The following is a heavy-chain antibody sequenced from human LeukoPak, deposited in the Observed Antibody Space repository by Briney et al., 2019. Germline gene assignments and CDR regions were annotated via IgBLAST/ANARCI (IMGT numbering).Heavy chain of an antibody. CDR2: IYPGDSDT. J-gene: IGHJ5*02. Sequence: GESLKISCKGSGYSFTSYWIGWVRQMPGKGLEWMGIIYPGDSDTRYSPSFQGQVTISADKSISTAYLQWSSLKASDTAMYYCARGSYSSSPGYWFDPWGQGTLVTVSS. D-gene: IGHD6-6*01. CDR3: ARGSYSSSPGYWFDP. V-gene: IGHV5-51*01. CDR1: GYSFTSYW.